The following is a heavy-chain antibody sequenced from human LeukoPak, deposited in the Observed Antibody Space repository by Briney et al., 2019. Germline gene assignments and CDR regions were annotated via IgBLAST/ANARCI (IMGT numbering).Heavy chain of an antibody. V-gene: IGHV3-23*01. D-gene: IGHD6-13*01. Sequence: GGSLRLSCAASGFTFSSYAMSWVRQAPGKGLEWVSAISGSGGSTYYADSVKGRFTISRDNSKNTLYLQMNSLRAEDTAVYYCAKMAAAEDDNYYYGMDVWGKGTTVTVSS. CDR2: ISGSGGST. CDR1: GFTFSSYA. CDR3: AKMAAAEDDNYYYGMDV. J-gene: IGHJ6*04.